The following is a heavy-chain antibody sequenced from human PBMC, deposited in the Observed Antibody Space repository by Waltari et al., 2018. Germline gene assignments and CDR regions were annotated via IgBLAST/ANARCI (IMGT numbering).Heavy chain of an antibody. V-gene: IGHV1-69*01. CDR3: ATFGGNSNWFDP. CDR1: GGAFSTYA. D-gene: IGHD1-7*01. CDR2: ITPIASTA. Sequence: QVQLVQSGAEVKNPGSTLKVSCKTSGGAFSTYAISWVRQAPGQGLEWMGITPIASTADYSQKFQGRITITADESTSTAYMELSGLKSDDTAVYYCATFGGNSNWFDPWGQGTLVTVSS. J-gene: IGHJ5*02.